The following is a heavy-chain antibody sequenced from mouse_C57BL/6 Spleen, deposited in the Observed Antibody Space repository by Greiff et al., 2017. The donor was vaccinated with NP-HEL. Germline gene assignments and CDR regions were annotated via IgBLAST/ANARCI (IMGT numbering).Heavy chain of an antibody. J-gene: IGHJ3*01. Sequence: QVQLQQPGAELVKPGASVKVSCKASGYTFTSYWMHWVKQRPGQGLEWIGRIHPSDSDTNYNQKFKGKATLTVDKSSSTAYMQLSSLTSEDSAVYYCAIDYYGSSYNLFAYWGQGTLVTVSA. CDR2: IHPSDSDT. CDR3: AIDYYGSSYNLFAY. CDR1: GYTFTSYW. D-gene: IGHD1-1*01. V-gene: IGHV1-74*01.